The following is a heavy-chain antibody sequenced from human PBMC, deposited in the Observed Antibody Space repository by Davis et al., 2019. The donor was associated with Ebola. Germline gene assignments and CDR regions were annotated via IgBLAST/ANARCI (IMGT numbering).Heavy chain of an antibody. CDR1: GFTFSSYS. V-gene: IGHV3-48*04. J-gene: IGHJ4*02. CDR2: ISSSTSTK. CDR3: ARDLEDC. Sequence: GESLKISCAASGFTFSSYSMNWVRQAPGKGLEWVSYISSSTSTKYYADSVKGRFTISRDNAKNSLYLQMNTLRAEDTAVYYCARDLEDCWGQGTLVTVSS.